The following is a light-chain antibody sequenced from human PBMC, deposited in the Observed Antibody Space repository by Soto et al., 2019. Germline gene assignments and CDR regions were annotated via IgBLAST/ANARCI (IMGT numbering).Light chain of an antibody. Sequence: EIVLTQSPGTLSLSPGERATLSCRASQSVTNNYLAWYQQKPGQAPRLLIYDASSRATGIPDRFSGSGSGTDFTLTISRLEPEDFAVYYCQQCAISPLTFGQGTKVEIK. V-gene: IGKV3-20*01. CDR1: QSVTNNY. J-gene: IGKJ1*01. CDR3: QQCAISPLT. CDR2: DAS.